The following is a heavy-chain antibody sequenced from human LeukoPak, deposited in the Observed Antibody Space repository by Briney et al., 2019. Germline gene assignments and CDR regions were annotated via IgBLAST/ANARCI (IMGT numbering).Heavy chain of an antibody. D-gene: IGHD5-12*01. CDR3: TRVWGGYDLFDY. CDR1: GFTFGDYA. Sequence: PGGSLTLSCTASGFTFGDYAMSWVRQAPGKGLEWVGFIRSKVYGGTTEYAASVKGRFTISRDDSKSIAYLQMNSLKTEDTAVYYCTRVWGGYDLFDYWGQGTLVTVSS. J-gene: IGHJ4*02. CDR2: IRSKVYGGTT. V-gene: IGHV3-49*04.